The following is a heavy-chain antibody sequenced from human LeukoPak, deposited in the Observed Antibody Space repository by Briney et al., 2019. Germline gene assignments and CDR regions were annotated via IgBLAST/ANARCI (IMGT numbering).Heavy chain of an antibody. D-gene: IGHD1/OR15-1a*01. CDR1: GFTFSDYY. CDR2: ISSSGSTI. J-gene: IGHJ4*02. V-gene: IGHV3-11*01. CDR3: AKGTKPVMTIPDY. Sequence: KPGGSLRLSCAASGFTFSDYYMSWIRQAPGKRLEWVSYISSSGSTIYYADSVKGRFTISRDNAKNSLYLQMNSLRAEDTAMYYCAKGTKPVMTIPDYWGQGILVTVSS.